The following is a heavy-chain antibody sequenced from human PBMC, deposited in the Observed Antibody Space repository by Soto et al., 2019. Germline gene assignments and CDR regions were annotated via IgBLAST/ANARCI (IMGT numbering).Heavy chain of an antibody. Sequence: QVQLVQSGAEVKKPGSSVTVSCKASGGTFSSYAISWVRQAPGQGLEWMGRIIPFIGTANYAQKFQGRVTMTTDTSTTTAYLELRSLRSDDTAVYYCARHHGPTTSENWFDPWGQGTLVTVSS. V-gene: IGHV1-69*06. CDR3: ARHHGPTTSENWFDP. J-gene: IGHJ5*02. CDR1: GGTFSSYA. CDR2: IIPFIGTA. D-gene: IGHD5-12*01.